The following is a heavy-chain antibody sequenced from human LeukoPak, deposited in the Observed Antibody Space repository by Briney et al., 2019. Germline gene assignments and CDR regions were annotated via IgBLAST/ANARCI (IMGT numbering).Heavy chain of an antibody. CDR1: GGSFSGYY. Sequence: SETLSLTCAVYGGSFSGYYWSWIRQPPGKGLEWIGEINHSGSTNYNPSLKSRVTISVDTSKNQFSLKLSSVTAADTAVYYCASLKTVPAATTYYYYGMDVWGQGTTVTVSS. J-gene: IGHJ6*02. CDR3: ASLKTVPAATTYYYYGMDV. CDR2: INHSGST. V-gene: IGHV4-34*01. D-gene: IGHD2-2*01.